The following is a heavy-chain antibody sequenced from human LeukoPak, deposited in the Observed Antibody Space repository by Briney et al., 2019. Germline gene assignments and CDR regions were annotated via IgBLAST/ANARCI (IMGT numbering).Heavy chain of an antibody. D-gene: IGHD1-26*01. CDR1: GYSFTSSW. CDR2: IYPGDSDT. V-gene: IGHV5-51*01. CDR3: ARPQSGSYRGYDY. J-gene: IGHJ4*02. Sequence: GESLKISCMGSGYSFTSSWIGWVRQMPGKGLEWMGIIYPGDSDTRYSPSFQGQVTISADKSISTAYLQWSSLKASDTAMYYCARPQSGSYRGYDYWGQGTLVTVSS.